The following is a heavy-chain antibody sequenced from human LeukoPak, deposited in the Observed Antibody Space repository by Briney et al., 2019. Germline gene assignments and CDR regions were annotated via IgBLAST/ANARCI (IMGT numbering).Heavy chain of an antibody. J-gene: IGHJ5*02. CDR1: GVTFTSAA. D-gene: IGHD3-10*01. V-gene: IGHV1-58*02. CDR2: IVVGSGDT. Sequence: SVKVSCKASGVTFTSAAMQWVRQGRGERVERIGWIVVGSGDTNYAQKFQERVTITRDMSTSTAYMELSSLRSEDTALYYCAADVPGPWGQGTLVTVSS. CDR3: AADVPGP.